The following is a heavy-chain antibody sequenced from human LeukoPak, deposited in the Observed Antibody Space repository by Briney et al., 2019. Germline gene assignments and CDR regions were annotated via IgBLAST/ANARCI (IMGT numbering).Heavy chain of an antibody. D-gene: IGHD3-10*01. Sequence: GGSLRLSCAASGFTFSDYYMSWIRQAPGKGLEWVSYISSSGSTIYYADSVKGRFTISRDNAKNPLYLQMNSLRAEDTAVYYCARSMVRGVNPSDYWGQGTLVTVSS. V-gene: IGHV3-11*01. CDR1: GFTFSDYY. J-gene: IGHJ4*02. CDR2: ISSSGSTI. CDR3: ARSMVRGVNPSDY.